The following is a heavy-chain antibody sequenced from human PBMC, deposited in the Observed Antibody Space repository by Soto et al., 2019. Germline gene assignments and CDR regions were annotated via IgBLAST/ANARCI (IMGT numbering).Heavy chain of an antibody. CDR2: VRERGGTR. CDR3: AKVRPLRDRTRPSSLGAFDI. Sequence: ETLSLSCAASGFGFTFSTSAMSWVRQAPGKGLGWVSTVRERGGTRDYANSVEGRFTISRDSSKNMVYLQMNSLRAEDTAVCSWAKVRPLRDRTRPSSLGAFDIWAQGTMVTVSS. CDR1: GFGFTFSTSA. D-gene: IGHD6-6*01. V-gene: IGHV3-23*01. J-gene: IGHJ3*02.